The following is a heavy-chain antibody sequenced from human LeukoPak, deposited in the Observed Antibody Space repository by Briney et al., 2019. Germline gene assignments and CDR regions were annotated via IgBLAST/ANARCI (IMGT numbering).Heavy chain of an antibody. D-gene: IGHD3-10*01. CDR3: ARAEGWGPMVRGVYFDY. V-gene: IGHV4-39*01. CDR2: IYYSGST. Sequence: SETLSLTCTVSGGSISSSSYYWGWIRQPPGKGLEWIGSIYYSGSTYYNPSLKSRVTISVDTSKNQFSLKLSSVTAADTALYYCARAEGWGPMVRGVYFDYWGQGTLVTVSS. J-gene: IGHJ4*02. CDR1: GGSISSSSYY.